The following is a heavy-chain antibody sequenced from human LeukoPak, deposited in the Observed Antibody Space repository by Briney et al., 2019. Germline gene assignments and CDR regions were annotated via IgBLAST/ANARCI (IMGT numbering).Heavy chain of an antibody. V-gene: IGHV3-53*01. CDR2: IYSGGTT. J-gene: IGHJ3*02. CDR1: GFTVSGNY. CDR3: ARVYYDSSGYYPTDAFDI. Sequence: GGSLRLSCAVSGFTVSGNYMSWVRQAPGKGLEWVSLIYSGGTTYYADSVKGRFTISRDNSKNTLYLQMNSLRAEDTAVYYCARVYYDSSGYYPTDAFDIWGQGTMVTVSS. D-gene: IGHD3-22*01.